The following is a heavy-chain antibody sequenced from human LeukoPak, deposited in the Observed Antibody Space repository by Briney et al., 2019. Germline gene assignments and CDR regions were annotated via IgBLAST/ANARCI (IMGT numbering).Heavy chain of an antibody. Sequence: SETLSLTCTVSGGSISSYYWSWIRQPPGKGLEWIGYIYYSGSTNYNPSLKSRVTISVDTSKNQFSLKLSSVTAADTAVYYCARDLGYSSIHDAFDIWGQGTMVTVSS. J-gene: IGHJ3*02. CDR2: IYYSGST. V-gene: IGHV4-59*01. CDR1: GGSISSYY. D-gene: IGHD6-13*01. CDR3: ARDLGYSSIHDAFDI.